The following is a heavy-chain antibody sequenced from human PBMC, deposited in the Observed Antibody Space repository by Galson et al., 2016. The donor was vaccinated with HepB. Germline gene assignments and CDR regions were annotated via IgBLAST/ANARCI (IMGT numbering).Heavy chain of an antibody. V-gene: IGHV3-74*01. J-gene: IGHJ4*02. D-gene: IGHD4-23*01. CDR3: ARDRLASGNHLDY. CDR1: GIPFTDYG. CDR2: TSSDGSST. Sequence: SLRLSCAASGIPFTDYGMHWVRQAPGKGLVWVSRTSSDGSSTTYADSVKGRFTISRDNAKYTLYLQMNSLRAEDTAVYYCARDRLASGNHLDYWGQGTLVTVSS.